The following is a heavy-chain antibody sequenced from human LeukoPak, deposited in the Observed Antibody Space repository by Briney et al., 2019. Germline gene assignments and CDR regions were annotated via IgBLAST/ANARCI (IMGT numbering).Heavy chain of an antibody. J-gene: IGHJ6*03. CDR3: ARLLSYDILTDNYYKYYMDV. CDR2: IYYSGST. V-gene: IGHV4-39*01. Sequence: SETLSLTCTVSGGSITNNNYYWGWIRQPPGKGLEWIGSIYYSGSTYYNPSLKSRVTMSVDTSKNQFALRVSSVTAADTAAYYCARLLSYDILTDNYYKYYMDVWGKGTTVTVSS. CDR1: GGSITNNNYY. D-gene: IGHD3-9*01.